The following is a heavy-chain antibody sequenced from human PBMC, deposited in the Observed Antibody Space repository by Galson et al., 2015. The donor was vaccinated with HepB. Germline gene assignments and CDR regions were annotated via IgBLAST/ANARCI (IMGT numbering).Heavy chain of an antibody. Sequence: SLRLSCAASGFTFRNYGMHWVRQAPGKGLEWVAFIWYDGSNKYYVDSVKGRFTIARDNSKNTVFLQMNSLSVDDTAVYYCVRGAAAVASSLDIWGHGTTVSVSS. CDR1: GFTFRNYG. D-gene: IGHD6-13*01. CDR3: VRGAAAVASSLDI. J-gene: IGHJ3*02. CDR2: IWYDGSNK. V-gene: IGHV3-33*01.